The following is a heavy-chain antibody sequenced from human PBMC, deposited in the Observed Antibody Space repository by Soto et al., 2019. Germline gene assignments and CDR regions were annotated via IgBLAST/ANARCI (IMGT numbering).Heavy chain of an antibody. CDR2: IWYDGSNK. D-gene: IGHD1-26*01. CDR3: ARDPMSGSYYSLDY. Sequence: GKGLEWVAVIWYDGSNKYYADSVKGRFTISRDNSKNTLYLQMNSLRAEDTAVYYCARDPMSGSYYSLDYWGQGTLVTVSS. V-gene: IGHV3-33*01. J-gene: IGHJ4*02.